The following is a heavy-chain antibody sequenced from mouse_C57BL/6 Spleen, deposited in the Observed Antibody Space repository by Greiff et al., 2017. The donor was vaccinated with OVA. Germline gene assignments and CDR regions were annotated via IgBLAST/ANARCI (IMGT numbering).Heavy chain of an antibody. V-gene: IGHV14-1*01. CDR3: TTERGYWYFDV. Sequence: VQLQQSGAELVRPGASVKLSCTASGFNIKDYYMHWVKQRPEQGLEWIGRIDPEDGDTEYATKFQGKATMTADTSSKTAYLQRSSLTSEDTAVYYCTTERGYWYFDVWGTGTTVTVSS. CDR1: GFNIKDYY. CDR2: IDPEDGDT. J-gene: IGHJ1*03.